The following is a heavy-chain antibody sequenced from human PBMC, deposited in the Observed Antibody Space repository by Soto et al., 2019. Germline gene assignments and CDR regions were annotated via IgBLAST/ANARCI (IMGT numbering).Heavy chain of an antibody. D-gene: IGHD3-3*01. V-gene: IGHV1-69*01. CDR2: LIPIFGTT. CDR3: ARDAIVGVVIRGIDYYYGMDV. J-gene: IGHJ6*02. CDR1: GGTFSNYA. Sequence: QVQLVQSGAEVKKPGSSVKVSCKASGGTFSNYAISWVRQAPGHGLEWMGGLIPIFGTTNYAQKFQGRVTITADESTSTADMELSSLRSEDTAVYYCARDAIVGVVIRGIDYYYGMDVWGQGTTVTVSS.